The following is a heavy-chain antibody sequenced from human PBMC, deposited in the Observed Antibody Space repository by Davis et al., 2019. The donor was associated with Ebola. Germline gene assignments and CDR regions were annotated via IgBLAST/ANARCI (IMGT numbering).Heavy chain of an antibody. CDR3: ARGRAARRGWWFDP. CDR2: IYYSGST. Sequence: SETLSLTCTVSGGSITSYYWSWIRQPPGKGLEWIGYIYYSGSTNYNPSLKGRVSISADTSKNQFSLKLSSMTAADTAVYYCARGRAARRGWWFDPWGQGTLVTVSS. CDR1: GGSITSYY. D-gene: IGHD6-6*01. V-gene: IGHV4-59*08. J-gene: IGHJ5*02.